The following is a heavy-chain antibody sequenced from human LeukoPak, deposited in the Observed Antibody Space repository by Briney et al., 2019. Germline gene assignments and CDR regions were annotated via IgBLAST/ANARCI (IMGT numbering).Heavy chain of an antibody. V-gene: IGHV5-51*01. D-gene: IGHD1-14*01. CDR1: GYRFSNYW. J-gene: IGHJ4*02. CDR3: ARGEITGTPVYY. CDR2: MYPGDSDA. Sequence: GESLKISCKGSGYRFSNYWIGWVRQMPGRGRECMGIMYPGDSDARYSPSFQGQITMSADKSIDTAYLQWNSLKASDTAISYCARGEITGTPVYYWGQGTVVTVSS.